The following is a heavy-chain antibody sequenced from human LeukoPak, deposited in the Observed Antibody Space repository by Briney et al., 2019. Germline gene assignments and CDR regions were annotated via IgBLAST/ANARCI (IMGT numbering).Heavy chain of an antibody. Sequence: GASVKVSCKASGYTFTGYYMHWVRQAPGQGLEWMGWINPNSGGTNYAQKFQGRVTMTRDTSISTAYMELSRLRSDDTAVYYRARALMVVAALHAFDIWGQGTMVTVSS. CDR3: ARALMVVAALHAFDI. J-gene: IGHJ3*02. CDR2: INPNSGGT. CDR1: GYTFTGYY. D-gene: IGHD2-15*01. V-gene: IGHV1-2*02.